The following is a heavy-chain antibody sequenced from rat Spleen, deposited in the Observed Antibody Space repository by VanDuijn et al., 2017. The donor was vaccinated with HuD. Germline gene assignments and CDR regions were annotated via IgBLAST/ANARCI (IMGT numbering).Heavy chain of an antibody. Sequence: EVQLVESDGGLVQPGRSLKLSCAASGFTLGDHFMAWVRQAPTKGLEWVATISSDGRRNYYRDSVKGRFTISRDNTKNTLYLQMDNLRSEDTATYYCARAGYLRDWYFDFWGPGTMVTVSS. CDR2: ISSDGRRN. CDR3: ARAGYLRDWYFDF. J-gene: IGHJ1*01. CDR1: GFTLGDHF. V-gene: IGHV5-29*01. D-gene: IGHD2-2*01.